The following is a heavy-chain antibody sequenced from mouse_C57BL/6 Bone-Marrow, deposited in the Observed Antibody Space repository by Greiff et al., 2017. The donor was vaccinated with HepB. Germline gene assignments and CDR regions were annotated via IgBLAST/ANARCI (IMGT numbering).Heavy chain of an antibody. J-gene: IGHJ3*01. Sequence: QVQLKQPGAELVKPGASVKMSCKASGYTFTSYWITWVKQRPGQGLEWIGDIYPGSGSTNYNEKFKSKATLTVDTSASTAYMQLSSLTSEDSAVHYCARDSSGPAWFAYWGQGTLVTVSA. CDR3: ARDSSGPAWFAY. CDR2: IYPGSGST. CDR1: GYTFTSYW. D-gene: IGHD3-2*02. V-gene: IGHV1-55*01.